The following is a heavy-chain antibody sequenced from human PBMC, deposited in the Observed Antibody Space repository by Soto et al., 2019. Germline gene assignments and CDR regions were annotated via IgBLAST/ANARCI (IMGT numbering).Heavy chain of an antibody. D-gene: IGHD1-26*01. CDR3: AKNSFSGSKRILDS. V-gene: IGHV3-30*18. Sequence: GGSLRLSCAASGFRDGFPFSDYDMHWVRQAPGKGLEWVALISFDGSTKNYVDSVEGRFTISRDNSRDTLFLQMDSLRPEDTAVYYCAKNSFSGSKRILDSWGQGTLVTVSS. CDR2: ISFDGSTK. J-gene: IGHJ4*02. CDR1: GFRDGFPFSDYD.